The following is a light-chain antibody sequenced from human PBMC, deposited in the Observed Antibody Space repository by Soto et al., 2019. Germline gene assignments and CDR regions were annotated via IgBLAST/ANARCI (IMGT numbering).Light chain of an antibody. CDR2: AAS. J-gene: IGKJ2*01. Sequence: DIQLTQSPSFLSASVGDRVTITCRASQAIANYLGWYQQRPGKAPTLLIHAASTLHSGVPSRFSGSGYGTDFTLTINNLQPEDSATYFCQQLNIYPSTFGQGINLEIK. CDR1: QAIANY. V-gene: IGKV1-9*01. CDR3: QQLNIYPST.